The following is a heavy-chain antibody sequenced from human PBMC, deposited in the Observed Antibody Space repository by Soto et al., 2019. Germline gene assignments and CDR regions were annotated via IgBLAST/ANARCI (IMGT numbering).Heavy chain of an antibody. CDR1: GFTFSSYW. CDR2: IKQDGSEK. V-gene: IGHV3-7*01. Sequence: SCAASGFTFSSYWMSWVRQAPGKGLEWVANIKQDGSEKYYVDSVKGRFTISRDNAKNSLYLQMNSLRAEDTAVYYCARERGLIHHDYWGQGTLVTVSS. D-gene: IGHD3-16*01. CDR3: ARERGLIHHDY. J-gene: IGHJ4*02.